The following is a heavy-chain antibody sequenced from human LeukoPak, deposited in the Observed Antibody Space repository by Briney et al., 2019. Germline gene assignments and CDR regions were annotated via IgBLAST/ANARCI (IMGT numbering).Heavy chain of an antibody. J-gene: IGHJ4*02. CDR3: ARSTSMFGEQLDY. V-gene: IGHV1-69*05. CDR2: IIPIFGTA. Sequence: SVKVSCKASGGTFSSYAISWVRQAPGQGLEWMGGIIPIFGTANYAQKFQGRVTITTDESTSTAYMELSSLRSEDTAVYYCARSTSMFGEQLDYWGQGTLVTVSS. D-gene: IGHD3-10*02. CDR1: GGTFSSYA.